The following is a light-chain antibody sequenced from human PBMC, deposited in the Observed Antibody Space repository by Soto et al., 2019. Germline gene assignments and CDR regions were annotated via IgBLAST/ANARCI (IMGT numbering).Light chain of an antibody. Sequence: EIVMTQSPANLSVSPGERATLSCWASQSVSTNLAWYQHKPGQAPRLLIYDASTRATGIPARFRGSGSGTEFTITISSLQYEDFAVYYCQQYNYWPPWTFGQGTKVEIK. CDR1: QSVSTN. CDR3: QQYNYWPPWT. J-gene: IGKJ1*01. CDR2: DAS. V-gene: IGKV3-15*01.